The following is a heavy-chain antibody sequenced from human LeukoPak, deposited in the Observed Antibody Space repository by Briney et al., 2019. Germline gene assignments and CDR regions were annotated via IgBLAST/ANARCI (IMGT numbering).Heavy chain of an antibody. CDR2: IYYSGST. CDR1: GGSISSYY. V-gene: IGHV4-59*08. CDR3: ARHTGLNWFDP. D-gene: IGHD2-8*02. J-gene: IGHJ5*02. Sequence: PSETLSLTCTVSGGSISSYYLSWIRQPPGKGLEWIGYIYYSGSTNYSPSVRRRITMSVDTSKNQFSLRLSSVTAADTAVYYCARHTGLNWFDPWGQGTLVTVSS.